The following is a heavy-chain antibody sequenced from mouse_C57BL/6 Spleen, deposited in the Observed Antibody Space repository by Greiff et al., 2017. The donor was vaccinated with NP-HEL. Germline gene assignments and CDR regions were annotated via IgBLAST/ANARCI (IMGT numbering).Heavy chain of an antibody. CDR3: ARPLHYSNYVGYCDV. V-gene: IGHV1-81*01. CDR1: GYTFTSYG. D-gene: IGHD2-5*01. CDR2: IYPRSGNT. J-gene: IGHJ1*03. Sequence: QVQLQQSGAELARPGASVKLSCKASGYTFTSYGISWVKQRTGQGLEWIGEIYPRSGNTYYNEKFKGKATLTADKSSSTAYMELRSLTSEDSAVYFCARPLHYSNYVGYCDVWGTGTTVTVSS.